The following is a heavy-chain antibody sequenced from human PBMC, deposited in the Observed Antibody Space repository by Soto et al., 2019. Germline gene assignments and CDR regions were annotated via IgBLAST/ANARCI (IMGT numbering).Heavy chain of an antibody. CDR3: AKSQSPMVRGVIEAFDY. CDR2: INWNGGTT. V-gene: IGHV3-20*04. Sequence: GGSLRLSCVASGFTFDDYGMSWVRQVPGKGLEWVSGINWNGGTTHYADSVMGRFTISRDNARNSLYLQMNSLRAEDTALYYCAKSQSPMVRGVIEAFDYWGQGTLVTV. J-gene: IGHJ4*02. D-gene: IGHD3-10*01. CDR1: GFTFDDYG.